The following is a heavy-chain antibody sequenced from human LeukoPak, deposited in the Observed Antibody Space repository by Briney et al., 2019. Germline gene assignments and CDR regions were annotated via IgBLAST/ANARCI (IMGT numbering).Heavy chain of an antibody. D-gene: IGHD3-9*01. CDR1: GFTFNNYA. CDR2: INGNGAAT. Sequence: GGSLRLSCVASGFTFNNYAMHWVRQAPGKGLEWVSTINGNGAATYYADSFKGRFLISRDDSKNMLYLQMNSLRVEDTALYYCARAPYDILTGSYFDFWGQGTLVTVSS. CDR3: ARAPYDILTGSYFDF. J-gene: IGHJ4*02. V-gene: IGHV3-23*01.